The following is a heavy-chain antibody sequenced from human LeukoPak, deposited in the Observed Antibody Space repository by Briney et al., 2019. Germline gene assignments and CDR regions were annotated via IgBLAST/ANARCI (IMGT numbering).Heavy chain of an antibody. CDR3: ARDLSSGGWTLEFDY. D-gene: IGHD1-1*01. Sequence: ASVTVSCKTSGYTFSTYGITWVRQAPGQGFQWMGWISAHSGNTKYAENFQGGISLTTDTSATTAYMELRSLTSDDTAVYYCARDLSSGGWTLEFDYWGQGSLVTVAS. CDR2: ISAHSGNT. V-gene: IGHV1-18*01. J-gene: IGHJ4*02. CDR1: GYTFSTYG.